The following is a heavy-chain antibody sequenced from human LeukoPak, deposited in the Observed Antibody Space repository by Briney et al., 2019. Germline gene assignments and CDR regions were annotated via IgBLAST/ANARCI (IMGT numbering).Heavy chain of an antibody. CDR3: ARALAVLGRGPRDFDF. V-gene: IGHV1-18*01. Sequence: GASVKVSCKASNYTYTDYGIYWVRQAPGQGLEWVGWISAFNGHTYYAQKLQGRITVTTDAPTATAHMELRSLRSDDTAVYYCARALAVLGRGPRDFDFWGQGTLVTVSS. J-gene: IGHJ4*02. CDR1: NYTYTDYG. D-gene: IGHD4/OR15-4a*01. CDR2: ISAFNGHT.